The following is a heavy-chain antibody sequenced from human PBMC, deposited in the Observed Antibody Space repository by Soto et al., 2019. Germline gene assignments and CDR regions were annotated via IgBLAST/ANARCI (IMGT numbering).Heavy chain of an antibody. J-gene: IGHJ6*02. Sequence: QVQLVQSGAEVKKPGSSVTVSCKASGGTFSSYAISWVRQAPGQGLEWMGGIIPIFGTANYAQKCQGRVTITADESTSTAYMELSSLRSEDTAVYYCARVFLSAEDFYYYYGMDVWGQGTTVTVSS. CDR3: ARVFLSAEDFYYYYGMDV. D-gene: IGHD3-3*01. CDR2: IIPIFGTA. CDR1: GGTFSSYA. V-gene: IGHV1-69*01.